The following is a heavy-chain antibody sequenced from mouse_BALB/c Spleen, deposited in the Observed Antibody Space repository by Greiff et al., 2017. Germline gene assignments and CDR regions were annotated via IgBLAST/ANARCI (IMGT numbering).Heavy chain of an antibody. D-gene: IGHD2-2*01. CDR1: GFTFSSFG. V-gene: IGHV5-17*02. CDR2: ISSGSSTI. CDR3: TREFYGFYAMDY. Sequence: EVQVVESGGGLVQPGGSRKLSCAASGFTFSSFGMHWVRQAPEKGLEWVAYISSGSSTIYYADTVKGRFTISRDNPKNTLFLQMTSLRSEDTAMYYCTREFYGFYAMDYWGQGTSVTVSS. J-gene: IGHJ4*01.